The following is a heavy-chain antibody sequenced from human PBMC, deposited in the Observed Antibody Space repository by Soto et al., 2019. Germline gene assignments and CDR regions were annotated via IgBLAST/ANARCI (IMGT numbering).Heavy chain of an antibody. Sequence: QITLKESGPTLVKPTQTLTLTCTFSGFSLSTSGVGVGWIRQPPGKALEWLALIYWDDDKRYSPSLTSSITITKDTSKNQVVLTMTNIDPVDTATYYCAHVLVVVANYGMDVWGQGTTVTVSS. CDR3: AHVLVVVANYGMDV. CDR1: GFSLSTSGVG. J-gene: IGHJ6*02. V-gene: IGHV2-5*02. D-gene: IGHD2-15*01. CDR2: IYWDDDK.